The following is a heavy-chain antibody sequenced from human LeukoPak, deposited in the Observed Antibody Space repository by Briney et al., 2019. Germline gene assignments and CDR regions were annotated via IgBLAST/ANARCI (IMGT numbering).Heavy chain of an antibody. CDR1: GFTFNIYE. Sequence: AGGSLRLSCAASGFTFNIYEMNWVRQAPGKGLEWISHINTDSSSIHYADSMKGRFTISRDNAKNSLYLQMNSLRGEDTAIYYCARDPRDGYSPGYFDYWGQGTLVTVSS. CDR2: INTDSSSI. D-gene: IGHD5-24*01. V-gene: IGHV3-48*03. J-gene: IGHJ4*02. CDR3: ARDPRDGYSPGYFDY.